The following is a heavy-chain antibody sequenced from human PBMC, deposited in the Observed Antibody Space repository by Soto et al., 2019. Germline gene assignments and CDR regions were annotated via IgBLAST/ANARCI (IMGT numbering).Heavy chain of an antibody. CDR3: SRKEIAAVVVAATVFDY. J-gene: IGHJ4*02. CDR2: ISPDSNYI. Sequence: GGSLRLSCAASGFSFSTHSMNWVRQAPGQGLEWISSISPDSNYIYYADSVKGRFTTSRDNARNALYLQIDSLRAEDTAVYYCSRKEIAAVVVAATVFDYWGQGTLVTVSS. V-gene: IGHV3-21*01. D-gene: IGHD2-15*01. CDR1: GFSFSTHS.